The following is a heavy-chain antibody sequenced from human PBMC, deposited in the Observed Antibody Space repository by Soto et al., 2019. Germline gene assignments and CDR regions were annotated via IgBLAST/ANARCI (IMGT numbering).Heavy chain of an antibody. D-gene: IGHD3-16*01. CDR3: ARKVLGSTTRPDYWYFDL. CDR2: ISGGGDRT. J-gene: IGHJ2*01. Sequence: EVQLLESGGGLVQPGGSLRLSCVGSGFTFINHAMNLVRQAPGKGLEWVSGISGGGDRTFDADSVKGRFTISRDNSKNTWNVQMNSLRADDTAVYYCARKVLGSTTRPDYWYFDLWGRGTLVTVSS. V-gene: IGHV3-23*01. CDR1: GFTFINHA.